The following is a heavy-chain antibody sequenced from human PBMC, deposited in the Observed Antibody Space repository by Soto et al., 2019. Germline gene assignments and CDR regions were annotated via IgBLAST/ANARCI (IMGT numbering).Heavy chain of an antibody. CDR2: IYDSGST. CDR1: GGSISSYY. J-gene: IGHJ4*02. V-gene: IGHV4-59*01. Sequence: QVQLQESGPGLVKPSETLALTCTVSGGSISSYYWSWIRQPPGKGLQWIWYIYDSGSTNYNPSVKSRVTISVDTSKNQFSLKLSSVTAADTAVYYCARDGITIFGGIFDYWGQGTMVTVSS. CDR3: ARDGITIFGGIFDY. D-gene: IGHD3-3*01.